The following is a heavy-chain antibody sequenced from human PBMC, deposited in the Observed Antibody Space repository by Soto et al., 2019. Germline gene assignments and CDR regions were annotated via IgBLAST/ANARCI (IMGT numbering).Heavy chain of an antibody. CDR1: GGSISSYY. V-gene: IGHV4-59*08. D-gene: IGHD5-12*01. CDR3: ARHSSGYDFWLDY. J-gene: IGHJ4*02. Sequence: PSETLSLTCTVSGGSISSYYWSWIRQPPGKGLEWIGYIYYSGSTNYNPSLKSRVTISVDTSKNQFSLKLSSVTAADTAVYYCARHSSGYDFWLDYWGQGTLVTVSS. CDR2: IYYSGST.